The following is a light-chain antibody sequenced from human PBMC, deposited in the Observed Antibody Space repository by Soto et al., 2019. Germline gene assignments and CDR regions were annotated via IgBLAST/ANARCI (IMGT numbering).Light chain of an antibody. CDR1: QSARSS. CDR3: QQYNNWPPT. V-gene: IGKV3-15*01. Sequence: EVVITQSPATLSVSPGERATLSCRASQSARSSLGWYQQKPGQAPSILIYDVSIRATGIPARFNGSGSGTEFTLTISRLQSEDFAVYYCQQYNNWPPTFGQGTRLEIK. J-gene: IGKJ5*01. CDR2: DVS.